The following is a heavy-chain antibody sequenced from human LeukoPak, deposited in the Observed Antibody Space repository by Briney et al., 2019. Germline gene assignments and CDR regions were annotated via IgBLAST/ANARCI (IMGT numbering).Heavy chain of an antibody. D-gene: IGHD6-13*01. CDR3: ARSPGIVAAVNQ. CDR2: VSGTGGRT. Sequence: SGGSLRLSCAASGFTFSTYAMSWVRQAPGKGLEWVSVVSGTGGRTYYADSVKGRFTISRDNTKNTVFLQMNSLRDEDTAAYYCARSPGIVAAVNQWGQGTLVTVSS. CDR1: GFTFSTYA. V-gene: IGHV3-23*01. J-gene: IGHJ4*02.